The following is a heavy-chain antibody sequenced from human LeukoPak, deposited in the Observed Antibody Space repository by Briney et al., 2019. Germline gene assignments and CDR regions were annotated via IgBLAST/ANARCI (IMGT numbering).Heavy chain of an antibody. CDR2: IYPGDSDT. V-gene: IGHV5-51*01. Sequence: GESLQISCKGSGSRFTSYWIGWVRQLPGKGLEWMGIIYPGDSDTRYSPSFQGQVTISADKSISTAYLQWSSLKASDTAMYYCARPYSVAGVFFFDYWGQGTLVTVSS. CDR3: ARPYSVAGVFFFDY. CDR1: GSRFTSYW. D-gene: IGHD6-19*01. J-gene: IGHJ4*02.